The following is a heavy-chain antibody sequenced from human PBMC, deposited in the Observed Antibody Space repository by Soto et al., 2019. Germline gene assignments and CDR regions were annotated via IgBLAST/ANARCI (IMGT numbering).Heavy chain of an antibody. J-gene: IGHJ4*02. V-gene: IGHV3-23*01. D-gene: IGHD5-18*01. CDR2: ISGSGGST. CDR3: AKDLRGYSYGYDYVDY. Sequence: GGSLRLSCAASGFTFSSYAMSWVRQAPGKGLEWVSAISGSGGSTYYADSVKGRFTISRDNSKNTLYLQMNSLGAEDTAVYYCAKDLRGYSYGYDYVDYWGQGTLVTV. CDR1: GFTFSSYA.